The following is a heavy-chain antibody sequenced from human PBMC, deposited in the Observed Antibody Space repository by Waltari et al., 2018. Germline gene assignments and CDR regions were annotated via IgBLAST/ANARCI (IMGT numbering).Heavy chain of an antibody. CDR3: TTDIMLRVFSNV. Sequence: QVQLVQSGAEVRKPGAAVKVPCKVAGYRLSELSMHWVRQAPGKGLEWVGGLDPEDEETVYAQKFQGRVTMTEDTSTDTAYMELSSLRSDDTAVYYCTTDIMLRVFSNVWGQGTTVTVSS. D-gene: IGHD3-10*01. J-gene: IGHJ6*02. V-gene: IGHV1-24*01. CDR1: GYRLSELS. CDR2: LDPEDEET.